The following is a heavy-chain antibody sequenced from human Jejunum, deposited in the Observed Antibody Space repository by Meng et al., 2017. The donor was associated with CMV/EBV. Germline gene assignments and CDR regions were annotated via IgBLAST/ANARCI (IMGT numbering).Heavy chain of an antibody. Sequence: GFIFSLYPMHWVRQAPGKGLEWVAVISYDGGNTYYADSVKDRFTISRDNSNNTLFLQMNNLRPEDTAVYYCARDRTSVVSPAALLFWGQGTLVIVSS. CDR2: ISYDGGNT. J-gene: IGHJ4*02. V-gene: IGHV3-30-3*01. CDR3: ARDRTSVVSPAALLF. CDR1: GFIFSLYP. D-gene: IGHD2-2*01.